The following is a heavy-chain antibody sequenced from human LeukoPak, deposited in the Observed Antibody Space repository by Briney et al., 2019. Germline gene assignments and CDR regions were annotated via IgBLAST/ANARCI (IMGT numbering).Heavy chain of an antibody. J-gene: IGHJ4*02. CDR2: IYSGGST. V-gene: IGHV3-53*01. CDR3: AGYVGVLAAFDY. CDR1: AFTVSSNS. Sequence: GGSLRLSCAASAFTVSSNSMSWVRQAPGKGLEWVSVIYSGGSTYYADSVKGRFTISRDNSKNTLYLQMNSLRAEDTAVYYCAGYVGVLAAFDYWGQGTLVTVSS. D-gene: IGHD2-15*01.